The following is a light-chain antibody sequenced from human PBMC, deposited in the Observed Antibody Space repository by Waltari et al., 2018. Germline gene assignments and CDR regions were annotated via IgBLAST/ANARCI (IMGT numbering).Light chain of an antibody. CDR3: QQYDGEVVT. Sequence: EIVLTHSPGTLSLSPAERATLPCRASQSVTSISLSLYQQKLGQAPRLLIYGTSSRATGIPDRFSGSWSGTDFTLTISRLEPEDFAVYYCQQYDGEVVTFGGGTKVEI. V-gene: IGKV3-20*01. CDR2: GTS. J-gene: IGKJ4*01. CDR1: QSVTSIS.